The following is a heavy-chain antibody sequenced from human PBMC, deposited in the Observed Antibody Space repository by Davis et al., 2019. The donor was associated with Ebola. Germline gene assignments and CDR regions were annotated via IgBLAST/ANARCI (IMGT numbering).Heavy chain of an antibody. CDR2: IRYDGSNE. Sequence: GESLKISCAASGFTFSNYAMHWVRQAPAKGLEWVSCIRYDGSNEYYADSVKGRFTISRDNSKNTLYLQMNSLRAEDTAVYYCAKTPPYISGWYGSFDNWGQGTLVTVSS. CDR3: AKTPPYISGWYGSFDN. CDR1: GFTFSNYA. J-gene: IGHJ4*02. D-gene: IGHD6-19*01. V-gene: IGHV3-30*02.